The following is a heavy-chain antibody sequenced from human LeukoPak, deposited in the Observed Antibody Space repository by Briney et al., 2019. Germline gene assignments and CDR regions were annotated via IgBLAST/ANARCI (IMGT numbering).Heavy chain of an antibody. CDR3: ARNPVTTKYFDY. CDR2: INPSGGST. CDR1: GYTFTGFY. Sequence: GASVKVSCKASGYTFTGFYIHWVRQAPGQGLEWMGIINPSGGSTSYGQKIQGRVTMTRNTSTSTVYMELSSLRYEDTAVYYCARNPVTTKYFDYWGQGTLVTVSS. V-gene: IGHV1-46*01. D-gene: IGHD4-17*01. J-gene: IGHJ4*02.